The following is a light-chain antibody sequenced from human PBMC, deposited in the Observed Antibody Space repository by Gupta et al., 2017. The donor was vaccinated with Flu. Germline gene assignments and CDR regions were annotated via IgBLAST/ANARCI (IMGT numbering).Light chain of an antibody. V-gene: IGLV1-44*01. CDR1: RANIGSKA. CDR2: ENK. J-gene: IGLJ3*02. Sequence: TTAGPGSRANIGSKAVRWYQQLPGTSPNLHIDENKQRPSGVPDRFSGSKAATSASRTISGLEFEDEADYDCAAWDDSFNGWVFGGGTKLTVL. CDR3: AAWDDSFNGWV.